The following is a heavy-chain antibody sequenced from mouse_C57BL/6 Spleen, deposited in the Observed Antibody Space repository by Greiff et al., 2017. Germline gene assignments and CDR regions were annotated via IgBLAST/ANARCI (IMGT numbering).Heavy chain of an antibody. CDR1: GFTFSDYY. V-gene: IGHV5-16*01. Sequence: EVHLVESEGGLVQPGSSMKLSCTASGFTFSDYYMAWVRQVPEKGLEWVANINYDGSSTYYLDSLKSRFIISRDTAKNILYLQMSSLKSEDTATYYCARGDYYGGFADWGQGTLVTVSA. J-gene: IGHJ3*01. CDR2: INYDGSST. D-gene: IGHD1-2*01. CDR3: ARGDYYGGFAD.